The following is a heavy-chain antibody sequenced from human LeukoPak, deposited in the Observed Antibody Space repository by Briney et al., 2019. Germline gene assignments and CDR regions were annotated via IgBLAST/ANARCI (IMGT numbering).Heavy chain of an antibody. V-gene: IGHV1-46*01. CDR3: ARDPGYSGSYIAGAFDI. J-gene: IGHJ3*02. D-gene: IGHD1-26*01. Sequence: ASVKVSCKASGYTFTSYYTHWVRQAPGQGLEWMGIINPSGGSTSYAQKFQGRVTMTRDTSTSTVYMELSSLRSEDTAVYYCARDPGYSGSYIAGAFDIWGQGTMVTVSS. CDR2: INPSGGST. CDR1: GYTFTSYY.